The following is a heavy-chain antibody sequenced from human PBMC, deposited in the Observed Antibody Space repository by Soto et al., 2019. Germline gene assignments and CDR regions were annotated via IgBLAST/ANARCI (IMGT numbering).Heavy chain of an antibody. CDR1: GYSFTSYW. Sequence: GESLKISCKGSGYSFTSYWIGWVRQMPGKGLEWMGIIYPGDSDTRYSPSFQGQVTISADKSISTAYLQWSSLKASDTAMYYCARHYCSGGSCYAIDYWGQGXLVTVYS. D-gene: IGHD2-15*01. V-gene: IGHV5-51*01. CDR3: ARHYCSGGSCYAIDY. J-gene: IGHJ4*02. CDR2: IYPGDSDT.